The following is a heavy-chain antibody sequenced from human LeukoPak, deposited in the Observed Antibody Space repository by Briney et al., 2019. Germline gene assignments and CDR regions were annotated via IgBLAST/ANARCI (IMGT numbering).Heavy chain of an antibody. Sequence: SETLSLTCTVSGYSISSGYYWGWIRQPPGKGLEWIGSIYHSGSTYYNPSLKSRVTISVDTSKNQFSLKLSSVTAADTAVYYCASGRTGRRYFDWLPDDAFDIWGQGTMVTVSS. CDR2: IYHSGST. J-gene: IGHJ3*02. CDR3: ASGRTGRRYFDWLPDDAFDI. CDR1: GYSISSGYY. D-gene: IGHD3-9*01. V-gene: IGHV4-38-2*02.